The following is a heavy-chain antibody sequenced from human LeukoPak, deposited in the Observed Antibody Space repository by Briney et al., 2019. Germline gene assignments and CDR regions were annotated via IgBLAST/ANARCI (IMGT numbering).Heavy chain of an antibody. J-gene: IGHJ4*02. CDR3: ARDLYGDWGGGDY. CDR2: INLSGST. CDR1: GGSFSGCY. V-gene: IGHV4-34*01. D-gene: IGHD4-17*01. Sequence: SETLSLTCAVYGGSFSGCYWSWIRQPPGKGLEWIGEINLSGSTNYNPSLKSRVTISVDTSKNQFSLKLSSVTAADTAVYYCARDLYGDWGGGDYWGQGTLVTVSS.